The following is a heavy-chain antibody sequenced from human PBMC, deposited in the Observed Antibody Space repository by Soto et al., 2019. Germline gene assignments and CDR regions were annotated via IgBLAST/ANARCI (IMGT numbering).Heavy chain of an antibody. J-gene: IGHJ4*02. CDR1: GYALGCSS. D-gene: IGHD6-19*01. CDR2: INPINGGT. CDR3: TKTQGAVTGLAWLDF. Sequence: VEVCWEACGYALGCSSIDWVQHAHEQGLERMGWINPINGGTKYVQKFQGRVTLTRDTSISTAYMELTRLISDDTAVYYCTKTQGAVTGLAWLDFWGKGTQVTV. V-gene: IGHV1-2*02.